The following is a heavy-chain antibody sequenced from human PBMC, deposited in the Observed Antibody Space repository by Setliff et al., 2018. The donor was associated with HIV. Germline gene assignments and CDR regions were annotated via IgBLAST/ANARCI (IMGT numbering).Heavy chain of an antibody. CDR3: ERNSGAMLRGGVFSSYYYALDA. D-gene: IGHD3-10*01. CDR1: EFTFSDYC. V-gene: IGHV3-11*03. CDR2: ISTATSYT. J-gene: IGHJ6*02. Sequence: SLRLSCAASEFTFSDYCMSWIRQAPGKGLEWVSSISTATSYTYYADSVKGRFTISRDDAKNSVYLQMHSLRAQDTAVYYCERNSGAMLRGGVFSSYYYALDAWGQGTTVTVS.